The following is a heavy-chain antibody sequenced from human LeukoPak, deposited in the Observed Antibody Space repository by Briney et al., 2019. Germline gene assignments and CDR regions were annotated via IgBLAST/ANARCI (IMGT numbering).Heavy chain of an antibody. J-gene: IGHJ6*03. D-gene: IGHD5-18*01. Sequence: SETLSLTCTVSGYSISSGYYWGWIRQPPGTGLEWIGYIYNSGNTNYNPSLKSRVTISLDTSKNQLSLKLGSVTAADTAVYYCASRTSSYGYGGDYYYYMDVWGKGTTVTVSS. CDR2: IYNSGNT. CDR3: ASRTSSYGYGGDYYYYMDV. V-gene: IGHV4-38-2*02. CDR1: GYSISSGYY.